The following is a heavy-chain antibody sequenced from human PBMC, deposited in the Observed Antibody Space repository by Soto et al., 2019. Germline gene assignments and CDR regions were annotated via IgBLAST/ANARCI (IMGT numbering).Heavy chain of an antibody. CDR3: ARTFSSTSCRDY. V-gene: IGHV3-21*01. Sequence: GSLRLSCAASGFTFSSYSMNWVRQAPGKGLEWVSSISSSSSYIYYADSVKGRFTISRDNAKNSLYLQMNSLRAEDTAVYYCARTFSSTSCRDYWGQGTLVTVSS. CDR2: ISSSSSYI. CDR1: GFTFSSYS. J-gene: IGHJ4*02. D-gene: IGHD2-2*01.